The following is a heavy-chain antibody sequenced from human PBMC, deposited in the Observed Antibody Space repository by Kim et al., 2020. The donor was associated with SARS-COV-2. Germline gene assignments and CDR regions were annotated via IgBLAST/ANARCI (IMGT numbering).Heavy chain of an antibody. CDR1: AGSISSYY. J-gene: IGHJ6*02. CDR3: ARQRSGDV. V-gene: IGHV4-59*08. CDR2: IYYSGST. D-gene: IGHD1-26*01. Sequence: SETLSLTCTVSAGSISSYYWSWIRQPPGKGLEWIGYIYYSGSTNYNPSLKSRVTISVDTSKNQFSLKLSSVTAADTAVYYCARQRSGDVWGQWTTVTVSS.